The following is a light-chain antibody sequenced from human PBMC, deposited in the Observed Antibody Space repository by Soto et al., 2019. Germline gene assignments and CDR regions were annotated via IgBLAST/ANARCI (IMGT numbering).Light chain of an antibody. CDR3: QHYDTLSST. CDR1: EDIDTS. V-gene: IGKV1-5*01. CDR2: GAS. Sequence: DVQMTRSPSTLSVSLGDRITITCRAIEDIDTSLAWFQQRPGKAPKVLIAGASGLMNGVPSTFSGSGSGTEFALTISSVQPDDFANYFCQHYDTLSSTFGQGTKVDIK. J-gene: IGKJ1*01.